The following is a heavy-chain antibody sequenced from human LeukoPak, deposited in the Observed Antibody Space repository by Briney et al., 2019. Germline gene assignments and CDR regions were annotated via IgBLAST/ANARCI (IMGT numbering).Heavy chain of an antibody. CDR3: AKDRDQVLPGGFEY. D-gene: IGHD2-2*01. CDR1: GGSFSGYY. V-gene: IGHV4-34*01. Sequence: PSETLSLTCAVYGGSFSGYYWSWIRQPPGKGLEWIGEINHSGSTNYNPSLKSRVTISVDTSKNQFSLKLSSVTAADTAVYYCAKDRDQVLPGGFEYWGQGTVVTVSS. J-gene: IGHJ4*02. CDR2: INHSGST.